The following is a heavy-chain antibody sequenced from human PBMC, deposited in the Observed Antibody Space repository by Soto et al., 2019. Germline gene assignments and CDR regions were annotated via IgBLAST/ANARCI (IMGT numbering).Heavy chain of an antibody. V-gene: IGHV1-18*01. Sequence: QVQLVQSGAGVKKPGASVKVSCKASGYSFSNYGISWVRQAPGQGLEWMGWISPYSGNTKYAQILQGRVTMTTDTSTSTAYMELRSLRSDDTAVYYCARDWSYPSGGIDYWCQGALVTVSS. CDR2: ISPYSGNT. CDR3: ARDWSYPSGGIDY. J-gene: IGHJ4*02. CDR1: GYSFSNYG. D-gene: IGHD6-25*01.